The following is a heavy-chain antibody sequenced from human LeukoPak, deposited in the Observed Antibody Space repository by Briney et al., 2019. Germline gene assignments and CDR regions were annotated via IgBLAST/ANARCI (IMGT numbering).Heavy chain of an antibody. CDR1: GFTFSSYG. CDR3: ARGVSGSYSPFDY. Sequence: GGSLRLSCAASGFTFSSYGMHWVRQAPGKGLEWVSFISIGSSIIYYADSVRGRFTVSRDDAKNSLFLQMNSLRDEDTAVYYCARGVSGSYSPFDYWGQGTLVTVSS. CDR2: ISIGSSII. D-gene: IGHD1-26*01. V-gene: IGHV3-48*02. J-gene: IGHJ4*02.